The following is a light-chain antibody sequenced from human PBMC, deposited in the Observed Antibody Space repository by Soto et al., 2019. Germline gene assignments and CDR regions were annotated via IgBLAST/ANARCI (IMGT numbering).Light chain of an antibody. CDR2: NVN. CDR1: SSDVGGSNY. CDR3: CSFAGTLHVV. V-gene: IGLV2-11*01. Sequence: QSALTQPRSVSGSPGQSVTISCTGTSSDVGGSNYVSWYQQHPGKAPELMIYNVNKRPSGVPDRFSGSKSGNTASLTFSGLQAEDEADYYCCSFAGTLHVVFGGGTKVTVL. J-gene: IGLJ2*01.